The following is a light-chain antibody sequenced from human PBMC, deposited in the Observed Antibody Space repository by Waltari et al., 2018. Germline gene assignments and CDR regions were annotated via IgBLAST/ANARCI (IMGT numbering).Light chain of an antibody. CDR1: QRVSSSY. V-gene: IGKV3-20*01. CDR3: QQYGSSPLT. CDR2: GAS. J-gene: IGKJ4*01. Sequence: EIVLTQSPGTLSLSPGERATLSCRASQRVSSSYLSWDQQKPGHAPRLLIYGASSRATGIPGRFSGSGSGTDFTLTISRLEPEDFAVYYCQQYGSSPLTFGGGTKVEIK.